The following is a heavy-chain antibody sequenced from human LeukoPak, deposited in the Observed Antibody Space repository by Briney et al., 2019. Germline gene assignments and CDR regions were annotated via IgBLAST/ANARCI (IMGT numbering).Heavy chain of an antibody. V-gene: IGHV3-74*01. J-gene: IGHJ3*02. CDR3: ARVARAGAFDI. CDR2: INSDGSST. Sequence: GGSLRLSCAASGFTFSSYWMHWVRQAPGKGLVWVSRINSDGSSTSYADSVKGRFTISRDNAKNTLYLQMNSLRAEDTAVYYCARVARAGAFDIWGQGTMVTVSS. CDR1: GFTFSSYW.